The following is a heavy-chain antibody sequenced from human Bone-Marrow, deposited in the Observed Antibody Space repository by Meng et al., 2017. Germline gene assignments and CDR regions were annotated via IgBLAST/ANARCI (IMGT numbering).Heavy chain of an antibody. J-gene: IGHJ3*02. V-gene: IGHV1-8*01. CDR1: RYTFTSYD. D-gene: IGHD6-19*01. CDR2: MNPNSGNI. Sequence: ASVKVSCKASRYTFTSYDINWVRQATGQGLEWMGWMNPNSGNIGYAQKFQGRVTMTRNTSISTAYMELSSLRSEDTAVYYCARGLGYSSGWYFRSAGSTFDIWGQGTMVTVSS. CDR3: ARGLGYSSGWYFRSAGSTFDI.